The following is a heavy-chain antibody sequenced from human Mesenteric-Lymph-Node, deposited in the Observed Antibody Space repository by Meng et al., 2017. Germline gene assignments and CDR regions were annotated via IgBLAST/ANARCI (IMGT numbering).Heavy chain of an antibody. J-gene: IGHJ3*02. Sequence: GSLRLSCTVSGGSISSSSYYWGWSRQPPGKGLEWIGSIYYSGSTYYNPSLKSRVTISVDTSKNQFSLKLSSVTAADTAVYYCARGLWFGELSLDAFDIWGQGTMVTVSS. CDR2: IYYSGST. CDR3: ARGLWFGELSLDAFDI. V-gene: IGHV4-39*07. CDR1: GGSISSSSYY. D-gene: IGHD3-10*01.